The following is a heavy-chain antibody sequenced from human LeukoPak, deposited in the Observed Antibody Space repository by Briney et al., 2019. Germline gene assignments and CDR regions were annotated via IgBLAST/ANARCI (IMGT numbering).Heavy chain of an antibody. CDR3: AKGSTAVTLPYYYGMDV. V-gene: IGHV3-23*01. Sequence: GGSLRLSCAASGFTVSSYTISWVRQAPGKGLEWVSAISGSGGSTYYADSVRGRFTISRDNSKNTLYLQMNSLRAEDTAVYYCAKGSTAVTLPYYYGMDVWGQGTTVTVSS. D-gene: IGHD4-17*01. CDR1: GFTVSSYT. CDR2: ISGSGGST. J-gene: IGHJ6*02.